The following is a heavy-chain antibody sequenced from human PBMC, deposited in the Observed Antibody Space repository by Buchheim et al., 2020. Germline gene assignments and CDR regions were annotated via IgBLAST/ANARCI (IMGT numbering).Heavy chain of an antibody. D-gene: IGHD2-2*01. CDR1: GFTVSSNY. Sequence: EVQLVESGGGLVQPGGSLRLSCAASGFTVSSNYMSWVRQAPGKGLEWVSVIYSGGSTYYADSVKGRFTISRDNSKNTPYLQMNSLRAEDTAVYYCARDLISSTILGPYYYGMDVWGQGTT. CDR3: ARDLISSTILGPYYYGMDV. CDR2: IYSGGST. V-gene: IGHV3-66*01. J-gene: IGHJ6*02.